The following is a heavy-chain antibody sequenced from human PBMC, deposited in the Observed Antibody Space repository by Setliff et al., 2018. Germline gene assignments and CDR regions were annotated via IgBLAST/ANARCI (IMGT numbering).Heavy chain of an antibody. CDR3: ARAPSGTGFYHFFSYMDV. CDR2: LNPRDGGS. CDR1: GYTFISYG. J-gene: IGHJ6*03. V-gene: IGHV1-18*01. Sequence: ASVKVSCKTSGYTFISYGLSWMRQAPGQGLEWMGRLNPRDGGSHLPQRLKGRVTMTRDTSKRIVYMELRSLTSDDTAVYYCARAPSGTGFYHFFSYMDVWGKGTTVTVSS. D-gene: IGHD1-7*01.